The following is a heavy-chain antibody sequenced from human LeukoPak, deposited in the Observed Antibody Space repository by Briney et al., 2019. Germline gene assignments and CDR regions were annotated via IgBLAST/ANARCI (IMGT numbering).Heavy chain of an antibody. CDR3: ARRGIAAASIDFDY. V-gene: IGHV4-31*03. Sequence: SETLSLTCTVSGDFISSGGYYWSWIRQHPGKGLEWIGYIYYNGNTYYNPSLKSRLTISGDTSKNQFSLKLSSVTAADTAVYYCARRGIAAASIDFDYWGQGTLVTVSS. J-gene: IGHJ4*02. D-gene: IGHD6-13*01. CDR1: GDFISSGGYY. CDR2: IYYNGNT.